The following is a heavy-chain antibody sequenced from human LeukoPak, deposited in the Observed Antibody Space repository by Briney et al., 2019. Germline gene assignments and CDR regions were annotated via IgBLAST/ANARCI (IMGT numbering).Heavy chain of an antibody. CDR2: IIPILGIA. V-gene: IGHV1-69*04. J-gene: IGHJ4*02. Sequence: SVKVSCKASGGTFSSYAISWVRPAPGQGLEWMGRIIPILGIANYAQKFQGRVTITADKSTSTAYMELSSLRSEDTAVYYCARVPGYSYGYYFDYWGQGTLVTVSS. CDR3: ARVPGYSYGYYFDY. CDR1: GGTFSSYA. D-gene: IGHD5-18*01.